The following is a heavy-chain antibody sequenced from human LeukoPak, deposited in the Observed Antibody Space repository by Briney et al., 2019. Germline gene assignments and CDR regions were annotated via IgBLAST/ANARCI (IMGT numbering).Heavy chain of an antibody. CDR1: GVTFSSYG. V-gene: IGHV3-30*18. CDR2: ISYDGSNK. J-gene: IGHJ4*02. CDR3: AKGIARRTYYFDY. Sequence: PGGSLRLSCAASGVTFSSYGMHWVRQAPGKGLEWVAVISYDGSNKYYADSVKGRFTISRDNSKNTLYLQMNSLRAEDTAVYYCAKGIARRTYYFDYWGQGTLVTVSS. D-gene: IGHD2-21*01.